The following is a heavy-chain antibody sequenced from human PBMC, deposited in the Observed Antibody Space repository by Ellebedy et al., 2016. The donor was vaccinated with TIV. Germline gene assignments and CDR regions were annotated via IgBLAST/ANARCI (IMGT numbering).Heavy chain of an antibody. V-gene: IGHV4-39*01. Sequence: SETLSLTXTVSGGSISSSSYYWGWIRQPPGKGLEWIGSIYYSGSTYYNPSLKSRVTISVDTSKNQFSLKLSSVTAANTAVYYCARGDYSNYAFGYWGQGTLVTVSS. J-gene: IGHJ4*02. CDR2: IYYSGST. D-gene: IGHD4-11*01. CDR3: ARGDYSNYAFGY. CDR1: GGSISSSSYY.